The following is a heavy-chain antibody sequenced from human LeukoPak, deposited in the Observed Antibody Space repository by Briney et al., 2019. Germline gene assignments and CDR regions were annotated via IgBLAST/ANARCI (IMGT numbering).Heavy chain of an antibody. Sequence: GESLKISCKGSGYTFSSYWIGWVSQMPGKGLEWKGIIYPGDSDTRYSPSLQGQVTISDDTSIGTAYLQWSSLKASDTAIYYCARQNDFRLDYWGQGTLVTVSS. V-gene: IGHV5-51*01. CDR2: IYPGDSDT. CDR1: GYTFSSYW. CDR3: ARQNDFRLDY. D-gene: IGHD3-3*01. J-gene: IGHJ4*02.